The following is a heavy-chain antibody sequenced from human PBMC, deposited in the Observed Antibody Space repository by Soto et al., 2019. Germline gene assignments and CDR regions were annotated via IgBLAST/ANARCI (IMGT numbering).Heavy chain of an antibody. CDR2: IYYTGNT. D-gene: IGHD3-16*01. Sequence: PSETLSLTCTVSGGSISSGGYYWNWIRQHPGKGLEWIGYIYYTGNTYYNPSLKSRVTISVDTSKNQFSLKLSSVTAADTAVYYCARVGGINWFDPWGQGTLVTVSS. V-gene: IGHV4-31*03. CDR3: ARVGGINWFDP. CDR1: GGSISSGGYY. J-gene: IGHJ5*02.